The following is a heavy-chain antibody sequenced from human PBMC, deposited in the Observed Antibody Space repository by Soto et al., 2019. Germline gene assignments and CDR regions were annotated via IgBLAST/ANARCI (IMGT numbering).Heavy chain of an antibody. Sequence: PGESLKISCKAFGYDFTNYWIDWVRQMPGKGLELMGTIYPTEIVIRYSPSYHGPVTISGDNSVNTAYMKWSSLKASDTAMYYCARHVSESYDCCTVYYNNYFYYAMDFWGQGTTVTVSS. J-gene: IGHJ6*02. CDR2: IYPTEIVI. CDR1: GYDFTNYW. D-gene: IGHD3-3*01. V-gene: IGHV5-51*01. CDR3: ARHVSESYDCCTVYYNNYFYYAMDF.